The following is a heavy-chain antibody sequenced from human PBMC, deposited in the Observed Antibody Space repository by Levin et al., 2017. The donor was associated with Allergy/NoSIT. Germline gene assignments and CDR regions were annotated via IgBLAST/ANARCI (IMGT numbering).Heavy chain of an antibody. J-gene: IGHJ3*02. CDR3: ARDAERYSGPDAFDI. D-gene: IGHD1-26*01. V-gene: IGHV3-20*01. Sequence: SGGSLRLSCAASGFTFDDYGMSWVRQAPGKGLEWVSGINWNGGSTGYADSVKGRFTISRDNAKNSLYLQMNSLRAEDTALYHCARDAERYSGPDAFDIWGQGTMVTVSS. CDR1: GFTFDDYG. CDR2: INWNGGST.